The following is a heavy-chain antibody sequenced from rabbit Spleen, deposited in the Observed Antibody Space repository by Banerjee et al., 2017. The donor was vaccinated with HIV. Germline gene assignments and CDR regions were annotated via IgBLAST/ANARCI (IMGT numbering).Heavy chain of an antibody. CDR2: MDTGSSGFT. CDR3: ARDGAGGSYFAL. Sequence: QEQLVETGGGLVQPGGSLTLTCTASGVSFSSNNYMCWVRQAPGKGLEWIACMDTGSSGFTYFASWAKGRFTISKTSSTTVTLQMTSLTAADTATYFCARDGAGGSYFALWGQATLVTVS. V-gene: IGHV1S45*01. CDR1: GVSFSSNNY. D-gene: IGHD8-1*01. J-gene: IGHJ4*01.